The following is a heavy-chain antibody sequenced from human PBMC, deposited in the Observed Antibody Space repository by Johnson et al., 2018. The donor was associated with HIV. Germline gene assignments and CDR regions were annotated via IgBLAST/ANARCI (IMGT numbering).Heavy chain of an antibody. V-gene: IGHV3-74*02. CDR2: INSDGSST. Sequence: VQLVESGGGLVKPGGSLRLSCAASGFTFSGSGMHWVRQAPGKGLVWVSRINSDGSSTSYADSVKGRFTISRDNAKNTLYLQMNSLRAEDTAVYYCARAAYYYDTSGYYGAFDIWGQGTMVTVSS. J-gene: IGHJ3*02. D-gene: IGHD3-22*01. CDR3: ARAAYYYDTSGYYGAFDI. CDR1: GFTFSGSG.